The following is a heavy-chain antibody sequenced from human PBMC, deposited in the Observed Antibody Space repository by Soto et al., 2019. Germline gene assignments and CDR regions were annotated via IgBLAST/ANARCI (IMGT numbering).Heavy chain of an antibody. CDR3: ARDADEMAFYYYDY. CDR2: IYYTGTT. V-gene: IGHV4-59*01. CDR1: NGSIIGYY. Sequence: SETLSLTCTVSNGSIIGYYWTWIRQPPGKGLEWLGYIYYTGTTNYNPSLKSRVTISLDTSKNQFSLHLSSVTAADTAVYYCARDADEMAFYYYDYWGQGTRDIVSA. J-gene: IGHJ4*02.